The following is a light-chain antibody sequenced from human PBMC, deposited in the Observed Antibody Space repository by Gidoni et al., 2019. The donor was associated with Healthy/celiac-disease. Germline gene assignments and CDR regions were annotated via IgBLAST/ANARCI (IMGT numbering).Light chain of an antibody. V-gene: IGKV3-11*01. CDR3: QQRSNWPLT. CDR1: QSVSSY. CDR2: DAS. J-gene: IGKJ4*01. Sequence: EIVLTQSPATLSLSPGERATLSCRASQSVSSYLAGYQQKPGQAPRLLIYDASNRATGIPARFSGSGSGTDFTLTSSSLEPEDCAVYYCQQRSNWPLTFGGGTKVEIK.